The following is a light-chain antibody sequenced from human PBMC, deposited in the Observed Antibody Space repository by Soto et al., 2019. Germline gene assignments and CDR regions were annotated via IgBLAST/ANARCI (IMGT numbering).Light chain of an antibody. Sequence: QSALTQPRSVSGSPGQSVTISCTGTSSDVGAYNYVSWYQQHPGKAPKVMIYEVSKRPSGVPDRFSCSKSGNTASLTISGLQADDEADYYCCSYAGSYVFGTGTKLTVL. CDR1: SSDVGAYNY. V-gene: IGLV2-11*01. CDR2: EVS. CDR3: CSYAGSYV. J-gene: IGLJ1*01.